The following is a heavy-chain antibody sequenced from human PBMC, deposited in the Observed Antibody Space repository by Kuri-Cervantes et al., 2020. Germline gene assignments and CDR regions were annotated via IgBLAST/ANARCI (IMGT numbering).Heavy chain of an antibody. CDR3: ARSLDGSGSYYSADAFDT. CDR1: GYTFTSYA. J-gene: IGHJ3*02. V-gene: IGHV1-3*01. Sequence: ASVKVSCKASGYTFTSYAMHWVRQAPGQRPEWMGWINAGNGNTKYSQKFQGRVTITRDTSASTAYMELSSLRSEDTAVYYCARSLDGSGSYYSADAFDTWGQGTMVTVSS. CDR2: INAGNGNT. D-gene: IGHD3-10*01.